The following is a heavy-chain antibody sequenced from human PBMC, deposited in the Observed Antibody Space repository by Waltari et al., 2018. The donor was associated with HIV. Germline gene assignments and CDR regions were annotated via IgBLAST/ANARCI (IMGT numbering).Heavy chain of an antibody. Sequence: QVQLQESGPGLVKPSETLSLTCSVSGYSISRGYYWGWIRQPPGKGLEWIVNMYHTGSTYYNPSLQSRVTLSVDTSKNQLSLKLNSGTAADTAVYYCAREDGHYVQSPGIWGQGTLVTVSS. CDR2: MYHTGST. CDR1: GYSISRGYY. V-gene: IGHV4-38-2*02. D-gene: IGHD3-16*01. J-gene: IGHJ4*02. CDR3: AREDGHYVQSPGI.